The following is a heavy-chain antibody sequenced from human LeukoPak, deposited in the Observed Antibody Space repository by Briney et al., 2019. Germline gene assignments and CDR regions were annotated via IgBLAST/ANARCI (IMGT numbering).Heavy chain of an antibody. Sequence: GGSLRLSCAASGFTFSTYTMAWVRQAPGGGLEWVSGISDNGGRTYYADSVKGRFAISRDDSKSTLYLRMNSLRGEDTAVYYCAKDFGRSLGGPGYWGRGTLVIVSS. J-gene: IGHJ4*02. CDR2: ISDNGGRT. D-gene: IGHD3-10*01. V-gene: IGHV3-23*01. CDR3: AKDFGRSLGGPGY. CDR1: GFTFSTYT.